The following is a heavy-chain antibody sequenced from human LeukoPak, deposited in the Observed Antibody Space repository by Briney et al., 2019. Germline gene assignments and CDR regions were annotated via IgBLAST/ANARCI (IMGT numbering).Heavy chain of an antibody. V-gene: IGHV4-59*01. CDR1: GGSISSYY. J-gene: IGHJ4*02. CDR3: ARATGDIAAAAHFDY. CDR2: IYYSGST. Sequence: SETLSLTCTVPGGSISSYYWSWIRQPPGKGLEWLGYIYYSGSTNYNPSLKSRVTISVDTSKNQFSLKLSSVTAADTAMYYCARATGDIAAAAHFDYWSQGTLVTVSS. D-gene: IGHD6-13*01.